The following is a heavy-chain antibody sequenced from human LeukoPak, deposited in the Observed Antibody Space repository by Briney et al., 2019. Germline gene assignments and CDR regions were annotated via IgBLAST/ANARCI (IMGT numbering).Heavy chain of an antibody. V-gene: IGHV4-39*01. J-gene: IGHJ4*02. CDR2: IYYSGSTYHSGTT. D-gene: IGHD6-19*01. CDR1: GGSISSTSYY. Sequence: LETLSLTCTVSGGSISSTSYYWAWIRQPPGKGLEWIGIIYYSGSTYHSGTTYYNPSLKSRVTISVDTSKNQFSLDLSSVTAADTAVYYCARLQWLVLLFDYWGQGTLATVSS. CDR3: ARLQWLVLLFDY.